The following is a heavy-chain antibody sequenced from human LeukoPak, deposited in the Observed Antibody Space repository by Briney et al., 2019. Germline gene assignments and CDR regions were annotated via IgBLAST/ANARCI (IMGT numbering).Heavy chain of an antibody. D-gene: IGHD3-22*01. CDR2: IYYSGST. V-gene: IGHV4-39*07. J-gene: IGHJ3*02. CDR1: GGSISSSSYY. Sequence: SETLSLTCTVSGGSISSSSYYWGWIRQPPGKGLEWIGSIYYSGSTYYNPSLKSRVTISVDTSKNQFSLKLSSVTAADTAVYYCARTSYYDSSGLNDAFDIWGQGTMVTVSS. CDR3: ARTSYYDSSGLNDAFDI.